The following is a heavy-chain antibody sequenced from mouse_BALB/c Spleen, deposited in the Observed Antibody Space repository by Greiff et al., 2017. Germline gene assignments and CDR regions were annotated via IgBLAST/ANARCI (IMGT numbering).Heavy chain of an antibody. D-gene: IGHD1-2*01. V-gene: IGHV1S81*02. Sequence: QVQLQQPGAELVKPGASVKLSCKASGYTFTSYYMYWVKQRPGQGLEWIGGINPSNGGTNFNEKFKSKATLTVDKSSSTAYMQLSSLTSEDSAVYYCTRLLRLREAMDYWGQGTSVTVSS. CDR2: INPSNGGT. CDR3: TRLLRLREAMDY. J-gene: IGHJ4*01. CDR1: GYTFTSYY.